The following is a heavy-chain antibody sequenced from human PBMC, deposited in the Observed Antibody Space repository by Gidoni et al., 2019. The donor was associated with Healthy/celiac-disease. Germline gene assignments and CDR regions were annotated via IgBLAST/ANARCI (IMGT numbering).Heavy chain of an antibody. D-gene: IGHD3-3*01. CDR1: GGSISSGSYY. V-gene: IGHV4-61*02. Sequence: QVQLQESGPGLVKPSQTLSLTGTVSGGSISSGSYYWSWIRQPAGKGLEWIGRIYTSGSTNYNPSLTSRVTISVDTSKNQFSLKLSSVTAADTAVYYCASVERSHYGMDVWGQGTTVTVSS. CDR2: IYTSGST. J-gene: IGHJ6*02. CDR3: ASVERSHYGMDV.